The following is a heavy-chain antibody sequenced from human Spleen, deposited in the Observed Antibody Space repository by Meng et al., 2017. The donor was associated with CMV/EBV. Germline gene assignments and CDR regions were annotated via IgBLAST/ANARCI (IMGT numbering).Heavy chain of an antibody. CDR3: ARHMDDFWSGYPY. CDR2: IYPGDSDT. V-gene: IGHV5-51*01. CDR1: GYIFPSYW. D-gene: IGHD3-3*01. Sequence: ESLKISCKGSGYIFPSYWIGWVRQTPGKGLEFGGIIYPGDSDTRYSPSFQGQVTISVDKSISTAYLQWSGLKASDTGIYYCARHMDDFWSGYPYWGQGTLVTVSS. J-gene: IGHJ4*02.